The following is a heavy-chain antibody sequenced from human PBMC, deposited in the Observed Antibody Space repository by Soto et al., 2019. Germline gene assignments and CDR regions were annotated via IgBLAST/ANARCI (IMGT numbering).Heavy chain of an antibody. Sequence: SVKVSCKASGGTFSSCAISWVRQAPGQGLEWMGGIIPIFGTANYAQEFQGRVTITADESTSTAYMELSSLRSEDTAVYYCARLGVYSGYDHYFDYWGQGTLVTVSS. V-gene: IGHV1-69*13. CDR1: GGTFSSCA. D-gene: IGHD5-12*01. CDR3: ARLGVYSGYDHYFDY. CDR2: IIPIFGTA. J-gene: IGHJ4*02.